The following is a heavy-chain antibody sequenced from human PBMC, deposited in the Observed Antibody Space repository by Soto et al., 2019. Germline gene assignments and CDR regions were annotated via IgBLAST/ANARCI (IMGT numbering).Heavy chain of an antibody. Sequence: GGSLRLSCAASGFTFSSYGMHWVRQAPGKGLEWVAVISYDGSNKYYADSVKGRFTISRDNSKNTLYLQMNSLRAEDTAVYYCAKDRYQHAPASFDYWGQGTLVTVSS. CDR1: GFTFSSYG. V-gene: IGHV3-30*18. CDR3: AKDRYQHAPASFDY. J-gene: IGHJ4*02. CDR2: ISYDGSNK. D-gene: IGHD2-2*01.